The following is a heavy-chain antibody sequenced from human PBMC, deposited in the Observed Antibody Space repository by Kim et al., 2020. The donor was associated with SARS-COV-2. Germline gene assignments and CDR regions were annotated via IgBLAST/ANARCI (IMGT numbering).Heavy chain of an antibody. D-gene: IGHD3-10*01. Sequence: GGSLRLSCAASGFTFSSYWMSWVRQAPGKGLEWVANIKQDGSEKYYVDSVKGRFTISRDNAKNSLYLQMNSLRAEDTAVYYCAREGDYYGSGSPPIYWGQGTLVTVSS. J-gene: IGHJ4*02. V-gene: IGHV3-7*01. CDR3: AREGDYYGSGSPPIY. CDR1: GFTFSSYW. CDR2: IKQDGSEK.